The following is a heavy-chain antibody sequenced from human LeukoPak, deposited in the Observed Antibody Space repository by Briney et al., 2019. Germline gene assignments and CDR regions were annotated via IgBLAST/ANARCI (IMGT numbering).Heavy chain of an antibody. J-gene: IGHJ3*02. CDR1: GFTVSKNY. CDR2: IYGGGST. CDR3: AGLPVVTAVTGAFHI. Sequence: PGGSLRLSCAASGFTVSKNYITWVRQAPGKGLEWVSVIYGGGSTYYADSVKGRFTISRDNSNNTLFLQMNSLRAEDTAIYYCAGLPVVTAVTGAFHIWGQGTMVTVSS. D-gene: IGHD2-21*02. V-gene: IGHV3-53*01.